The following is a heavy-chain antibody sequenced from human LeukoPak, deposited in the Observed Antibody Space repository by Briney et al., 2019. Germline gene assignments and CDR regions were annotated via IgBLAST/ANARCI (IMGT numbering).Heavy chain of an antibody. V-gene: IGHV1-69*13. Sequence: SVKVSCKASGGTFSSYAISWVRQAPGQGLEWMGGIIPIFGTANYAQKFQGRVTITAYESTSTAYMELSSLRSEDTAVYYCARDFLDYSNSNDYWGQGTLVTVSS. J-gene: IGHJ4*02. CDR2: IIPIFGTA. D-gene: IGHD4-11*01. CDR3: ARDFLDYSNSNDY. CDR1: GGTFSSYA.